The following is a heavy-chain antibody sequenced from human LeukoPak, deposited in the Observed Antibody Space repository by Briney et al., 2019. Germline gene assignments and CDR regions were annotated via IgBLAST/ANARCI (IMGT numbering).Heavy chain of an antibody. V-gene: IGHV4-34*01. CDR1: GGSFSCYY. Sequence: EPLSLPCAVYGGSFSCYYWSWIRPPPGKGLEWIGEINHSGSTNYNPTLKSRVTISVDTSKNQFSLKLSSVTAADTAVYYCARGGLAARGWFDPWGQGTLVTVSS. J-gene: IGHJ5*02. D-gene: IGHD6-6*01. CDR3: ARGGLAARGWFDP. CDR2: INHSGST.